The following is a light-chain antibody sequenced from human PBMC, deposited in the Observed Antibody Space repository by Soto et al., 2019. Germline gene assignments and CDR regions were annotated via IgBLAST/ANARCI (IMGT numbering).Light chain of an antibody. CDR2: KAS. Sequence: DIQLTQSPSTLSGSVGDRVTITFRASPTISSWLAWYQQKPGKDPQLLIYKASTLKSGVPSRLSGNGSGTEFTLTMSSLQPDDVATYYGQHYNSYSEAVGQGTKVELK. CDR1: PTISSW. V-gene: IGKV1-5*03. CDR3: QHYNSYSEA. J-gene: IGKJ1*01.